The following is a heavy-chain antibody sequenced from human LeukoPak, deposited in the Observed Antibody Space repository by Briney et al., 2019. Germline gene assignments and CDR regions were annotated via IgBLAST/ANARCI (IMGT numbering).Heavy chain of an antibody. Sequence: GGSLRLSCAASGFTFSSYAMSWVRQAPVKGLEWVSAISGSGGSTYYADSVKGRFTISRDNSKNTLYLQMNSLRAEDTAVYYCAKTHKRYCSGGSCSPSYYYYYGMDVWGQGTTVTVSS. V-gene: IGHV3-23*01. D-gene: IGHD2-15*01. CDR1: GFTFSSYA. CDR2: ISGSGGST. CDR3: AKTHKRYCSGGSCSPSYYYYYGMDV. J-gene: IGHJ6*02.